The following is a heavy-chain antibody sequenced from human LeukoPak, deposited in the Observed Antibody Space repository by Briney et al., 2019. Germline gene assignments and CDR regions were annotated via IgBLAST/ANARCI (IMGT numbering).Heavy chain of an antibody. D-gene: IGHD3/OR15-3a*01. CDR1: GFTFSSYA. Sequence: GGSLRLSCAASGFTFSSYAMNWVRQAPGKGLEWVANIKQDGSEKYYVDSVKGRFTISRDNAKNSLYLQMNSLRAEDTAVYYCARDRTLDYWGQGTLVTVSS. V-gene: IGHV3-7*01. J-gene: IGHJ4*02. CDR3: ARDRTLDY. CDR2: IKQDGSEK.